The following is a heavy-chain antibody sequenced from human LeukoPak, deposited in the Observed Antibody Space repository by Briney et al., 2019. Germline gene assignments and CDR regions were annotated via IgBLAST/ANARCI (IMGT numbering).Heavy chain of an antibody. Sequence: PSETLSLTCAVYGGSFSGYYWSWIRQPPGKGLEWIGEINHSGSTNYNPSLKSRVTISVDTSENQFSLKLSSVTAADTAVYYCASRGRRGYSYGAYYYYGMDVWGKGTTVTVSS. J-gene: IGHJ6*04. CDR1: GGSFSGYY. CDR2: INHSGST. D-gene: IGHD5-18*01. V-gene: IGHV4-34*01. CDR3: ASRGRRGYSYGAYYYYGMDV.